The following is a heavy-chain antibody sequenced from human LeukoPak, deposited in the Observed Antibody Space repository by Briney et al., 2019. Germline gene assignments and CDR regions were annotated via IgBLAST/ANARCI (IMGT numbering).Heavy chain of an antibody. CDR2: IYCSGST. CDR3: ARGSNWDYYFDY. J-gene: IGHJ4*02. CDR1: GGSISSYY. D-gene: IGHD6-13*01. V-gene: IGHV4-59*01. Sequence: SETLSPTCTVSGGSISSYYWSWIRQPPGKGLEWIGYIYCSGSTNYNPSLKSRVTISVDTSKNQFSLKLSSVTAADTAVYYCARGSNWDYYFDYWGQGTLVTVSS.